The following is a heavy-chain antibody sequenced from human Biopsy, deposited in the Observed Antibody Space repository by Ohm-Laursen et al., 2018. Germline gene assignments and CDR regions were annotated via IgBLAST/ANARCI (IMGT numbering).Heavy chain of an antibody. V-gene: IGHV1-46*01. CDR3: ARESPLRLGVCGAIRCFKEVFGMDV. CDR1: GYNFGNYY. J-gene: IGHJ6*02. CDR2: VNPVAEAT. Sequence: GASVKVSCKVSGYNFGNYYINWVRKVPGQGLEWLGVVNPVAEATMYAQKFQDRITLTRDASTNTVYMDLTSLTSEDTAVYYCARESPLRLGVCGAIRCFKEVFGMDVWGQGTTVIV. D-gene: IGHD2-21*01.